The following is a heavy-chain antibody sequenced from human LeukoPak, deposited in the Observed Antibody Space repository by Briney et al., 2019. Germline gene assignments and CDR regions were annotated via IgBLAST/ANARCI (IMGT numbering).Heavy chain of an antibody. V-gene: IGHV3-21*01. CDR3: ARDPPLRF. Sequence: PGGSLRLSCAASGFTVSSNYMNWVRQAPGKGLEWVSSISSSSSYIYYADSVKGRFTISRGNAKNSLYLQMNSLRAEDTAVYYCARDPPLRFWGQGTLVTVSS. CDR2: ISSSSSYI. J-gene: IGHJ4*02. CDR1: GFTVSSNY.